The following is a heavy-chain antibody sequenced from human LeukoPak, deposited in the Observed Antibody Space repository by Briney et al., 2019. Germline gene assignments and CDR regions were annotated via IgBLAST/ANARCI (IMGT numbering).Heavy chain of an antibody. J-gene: IGHJ4*02. CDR3: AREKVGNFDY. CDR2: IIPIFGTA. D-gene: IGHD1-26*01. Sequence: SVKVSFTASGGTFSSYAISWVRQAPGQGLEWMGGIIPIFGTANYAQKFQGRVTITADESTSTAYMELSSLRSEDTAVYYCAREKVGNFDYWGQGTLVTVSS. V-gene: IGHV1-69*13. CDR1: GGTFSSYA.